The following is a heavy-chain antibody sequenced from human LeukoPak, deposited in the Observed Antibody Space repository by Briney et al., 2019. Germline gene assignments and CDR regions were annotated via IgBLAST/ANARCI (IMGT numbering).Heavy chain of an antibody. CDR3: AKGTGASCYTGLDY. V-gene: IGHV3-30*18. CDR1: GFTFSTYG. CDR2: ISSDGSYK. D-gene: IGHD2-2*02. Sequence: PGRSLRLSCAASGFTFSTYGMHWVRQAPGKGLEWVAVISSDGSYKYYADSVKGRFTISRDNSKNTLYLQMNSLRAEDTAVYYCAKGTGASCYTGLDYWGHGTLVTVSS. J-gene: IGHJ4*01.